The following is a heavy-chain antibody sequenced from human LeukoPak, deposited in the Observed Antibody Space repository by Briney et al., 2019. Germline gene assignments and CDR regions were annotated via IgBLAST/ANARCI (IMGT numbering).Heavy chain of an antibody. CDR1: GFTFSSYE. Sequence: PGGSLRLSCAASGFTFSSYEMNWVRQAPGKGLEFISYISHSGNIIYYADSVKGRFTISRDNAKNSLYLQMNSQRAEDTAVYYCARRRRDGYNGFDYWGQGTLVTVSS. CDR2: ISHSGNII. D-gene: IGHD5-24*01. CDR3: ARRRRDGYNGFDY. J-gene: IGHJ4*02. V-gene: IGHV3-48*03.